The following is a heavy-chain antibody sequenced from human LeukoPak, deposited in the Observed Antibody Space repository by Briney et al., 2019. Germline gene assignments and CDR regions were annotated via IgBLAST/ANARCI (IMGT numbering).Heavy chain of an antibody. CDR1: GFTFSDYW. Sequence: PGGSLRPSCAASGFTFSDYWMSWVRQAPGKGLEWVANMKEDGTEKYYVDSVKGRFTISRDNAKNSVYLQMNNLRAEDTATYYCARGVYYFDYWGQGSLVTVSS. CDR2: MKEDGTEK. J-gene: IGHJ4*02. CDR3: ARGVYYFDY. V-gene: IGHV3-7*01.